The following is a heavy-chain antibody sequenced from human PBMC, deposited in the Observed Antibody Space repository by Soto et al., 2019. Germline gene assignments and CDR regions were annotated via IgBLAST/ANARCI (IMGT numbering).Heavy chain of an antibody. V-gene: IGHV3-48*03. J-gene: IGHJ6*02. CDR1: GFTFSSYE. Sequence: GGSLRLTCAASGFTFSSYEMNWVRQAPGKGLEWVSYISSSGSTIYYADSVKGRFTISRDNAKNSLYLQMNSLRAEDTAVYYCAREMRVVVITNNYYYGMDVWGQGTTVTVSS. CDR3: AREMRVVVITNNYYYGMDV. D-gene: IGHD3-22*01. CDR2: ISSSGSTI.